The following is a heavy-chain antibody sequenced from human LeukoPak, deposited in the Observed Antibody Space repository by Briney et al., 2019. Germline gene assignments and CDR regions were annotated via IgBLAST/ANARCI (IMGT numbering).Heavy chain of an antibody. CDR1: GYTFTGYY. J-gene: IGHJ4*02. V-gene: IGHV1-2*02. CDR3: ARVAAAKPPDY. CDR2: INPNSGGT. Sequence: ASVKVSCKASGYTFTGYYMHWVRQAPGQGLEWMGWINPNSGGTNYAQKFQGRATMTRDTSISTAYMEPSRLRSDDTAVYYCARVAAAKPPDYWGQGTLVTVSS. D-gene: IGHD2-15*01.